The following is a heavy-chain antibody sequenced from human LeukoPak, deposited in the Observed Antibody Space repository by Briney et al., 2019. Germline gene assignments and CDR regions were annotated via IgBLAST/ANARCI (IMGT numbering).Heavy chain of an antibody. J-gene: IGHJ5*02. Sequence: SETLSLTCTVSGYSISSGYFWGWMRQPPGKGLEWIGSIYQSETAHYNPSLKSRVTILVDTSKNQFSLKLSSVTAADTAVYYCARRIMITFGGVIVIGKNWFDPWGQGTLVTVSS. CDR1: GYSISSGYF. CDR2: IYQSETA. V-gene: IGHV4-38-2*02. D-gene: IGHD3-16*02. CDR3: ARRIMITFGGVIVIGKNWFDP.